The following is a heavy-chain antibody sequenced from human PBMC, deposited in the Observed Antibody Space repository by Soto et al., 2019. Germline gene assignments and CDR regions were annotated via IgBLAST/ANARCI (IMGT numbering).Heavy chain of an antibody. CDR3: ARQRTTVVTQAYFDH. CDR2: IYYSGRS. D-gene: IGHD4-17*01. V-gene: IGHV4-39*01. CDR1: GGSITSSSYY. Sequence: SEPLSLTCIVSGGSITSSSYYWGWIRQPPGKGLEWIGGIYYSGRSYYNPSLKSRVTMSVDTSKNQFSLTLNSVTAADAAVYYCARQRTTVVTQAYFDHWGQGTLVTVSS. J-gene: IGHJ4*02.